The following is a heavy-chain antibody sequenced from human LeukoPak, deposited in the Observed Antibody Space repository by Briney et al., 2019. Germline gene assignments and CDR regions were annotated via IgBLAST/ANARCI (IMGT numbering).Heavy chain of an antibody. D-gene: IGHD5-12*01. CDR1: GGSISSHY. Sequence: SETLSLTCTVSGGSISSHYWSWIRQPPGKGLEWIGYIYYSGSTNYNPSLKSRVTISVDTSKNQFSLKRSSVTAADTAVYYCARGPATYPDYWGQGTLVTVSS. CDR2: IYYSGST. V-gene: IGHV4-59*11. J-gene: IGHJ4*02. CDR3: ARGPATYPDY.